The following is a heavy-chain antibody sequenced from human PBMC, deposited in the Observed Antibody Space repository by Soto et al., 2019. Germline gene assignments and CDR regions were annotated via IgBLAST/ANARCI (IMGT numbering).Heavy chain of an antibody. V-gene: IGHV1-3*01. D-gene: IGHD3-10*01. Sequence: ASVKVSCKASGYTFGGYGIYWMRQAPGQRLEWMGWINAGNGNTKYSQKFQGKVTITRDTPATTVYMEVRTLRYEDTAVYFCARSGGSGSYYYYMDVWGKGTTVTVS. CDR3: ARSGGSGSYYYYMDV. J-gene: IGHJ6*03. CDR1: GYTFGGYG. CDR2: INAGNGNT.